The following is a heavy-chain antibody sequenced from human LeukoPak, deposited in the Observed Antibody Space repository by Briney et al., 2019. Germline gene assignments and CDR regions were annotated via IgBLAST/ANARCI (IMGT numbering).Heavy chain of an antibody. CDR2: IDHNGST. Sequence: SETLSLTCAVYGGSFSGYYWNWIRQSPGKGLEWIGEIDHNGSTKYNASLRSRIIMSVDKSKNQFSPKLKSLSAAGTAIYYCAARKFNYGFRTPFDYWGQGTLVTVSS. CDR3: AARKFNYGFRTPFDY. CDR1: GGSFSGYY. D-gene: IGHD3-16*01. V-gene: IGHV4-34*01. J-gene: IGHJ4*02.